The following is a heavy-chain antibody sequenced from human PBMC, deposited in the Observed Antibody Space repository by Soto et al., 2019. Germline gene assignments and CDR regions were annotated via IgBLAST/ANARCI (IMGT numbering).Heavy chain of an antibody. J-gene: IGHJ6*02. Sequence: QVHLVQSGAEVKEPGDSVRVSCEASGYTFTSYYIHWVRQAPGQGLEWMGWINPKFGDTTYAQDFQGRVSMTRDMSISTVYMELSRLTSDDTAIHYCARNMDYYYGPGSGNGHGFWGQGTTVTVFS. CDR1: GYTFTSYY. CDR2: INPKFGDT. D-gene: IGHD3-10*01. CDR3: ARNMDYYYGPGSGNGHGF. V-gene: IGHV1-2*02.